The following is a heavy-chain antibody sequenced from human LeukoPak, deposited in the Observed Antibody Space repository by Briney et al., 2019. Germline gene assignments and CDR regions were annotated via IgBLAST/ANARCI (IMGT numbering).Heavy chain of an antibody. Sequence: ASVKVSCKASGYTFTGYYMHWVRQAPGQGPEWMGWINPNSGGTNYAQKFQGRVTMTRDTSISTAYMELSRLRSDDTAVYYCARAWIVDSYNWFDPWGQGTLVTVSS. J-gene: IGHJ5*02. D-gene: IGHD3-22*01. V-gene: IGHV1-2*02. CDR2: INPNSGGT. CDR3: ARAWIVDSYNWFDP. CDR1: GYTFTGYY.